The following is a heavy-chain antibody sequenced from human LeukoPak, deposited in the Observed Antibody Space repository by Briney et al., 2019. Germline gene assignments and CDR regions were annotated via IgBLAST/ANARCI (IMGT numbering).Heavy chain of an antibody. D-gene: IGHD6-19*01. J-gene: IGHJ4*02. CDR3: ARSTYSSGWYNY. CDR2: IYYSGST. Sequence: PSETLSLTCTVSGGSVSSGSYYWSWIRQPPGKGLEWIGYIYYSGSTNYNPSLKSRVTISVDTSKNQFSLKLSSVTAADTAVYYCARSTYSSGWYNYWGQGTLVTVSS. V-gene: IGHV4-61*01. CDR1: GGSVSSGSYY.